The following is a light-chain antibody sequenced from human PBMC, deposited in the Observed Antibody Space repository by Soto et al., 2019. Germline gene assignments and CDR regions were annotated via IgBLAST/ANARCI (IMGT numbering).Light chain of an antibody. Sequence: NFMLTQPHSVSESPGKTVTLSCTGSSGSIASNYVQWYQQRPGSAPTTVIYEDNQRPSGVPDRFSGSIDSSSNSASLTISGLKTEDEADYYCQSYDSSNHNVVFGGGTKVTVL. V-gene: IGLV6-57*02. CDR1: SGSIASNY. CDR3: QSYDSSNHNVV. CDR2: EDN. J-gene: IGLJ2*01.